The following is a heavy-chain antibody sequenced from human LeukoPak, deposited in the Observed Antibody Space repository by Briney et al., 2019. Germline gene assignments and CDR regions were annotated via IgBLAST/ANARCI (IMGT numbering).Heavy chain of an antibody. CDR2: ISGLGDST. D-gene: IGHD5-12*01. Sequence: GGSLRLSCAASGFSFSSFAMSWFRQAPGKGLEWVSVISGLGDSTNYAESVKGRFTISRDNSKNTVYLLMNSLRGEDTAVYYCAKGPAKYSGYDYFEYWGQGTLVTVSS. J-gene: IGHJ4*02. CDR3: AKGPAKYSGYDYFEY. CDR1: GFSFSSFA. V-gene: IGHV3-23*01.